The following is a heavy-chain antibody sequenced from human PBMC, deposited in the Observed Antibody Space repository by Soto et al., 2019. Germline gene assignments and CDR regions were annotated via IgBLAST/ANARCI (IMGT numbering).Heavy chain of an antibody. CDR3: ARAGIAVAGTPSYYYYYGMDV. D-gene: IGHD6-19*01. CDR2: IIPIFGTA. J-gene: IGHJ6*02. CDR1: GGTFSSYA. Sequence: VASVKVSCKASGGTFSSYAISWVRRAPGQGLEWMGGIIPIFGTANYAQKFQGRVTITADESTSTAYMELSSLRSEDTAVYYCARAGIAVAGTPSYYYYYGMDVWGQGTTVTVSS. V-gene: IGHV1-69*13.